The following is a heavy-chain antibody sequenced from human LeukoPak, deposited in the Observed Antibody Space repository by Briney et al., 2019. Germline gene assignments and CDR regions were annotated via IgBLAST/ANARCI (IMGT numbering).Heavy chain of an antibody. Sequence: SQTLSLTCAISGDSVSSNSAAWNWIRQSPSRGLEWLGRTYYRSKWYNDYAVSVKSRITINPDTSKNQFSLQLNSVTPEDTAVYYCAREYSGYDYVGYYYYYGMDVWGQGTTVTVSS. CDR2: TYYRSKWYN. J-gene: IGHJ6*02. V-gene: IGHV6-1*01. CDR3: AREYSGYDYVGYYYYYGMDV. D-gene: IGHD5-12*01. CDR1: GDSVSSNSAA.